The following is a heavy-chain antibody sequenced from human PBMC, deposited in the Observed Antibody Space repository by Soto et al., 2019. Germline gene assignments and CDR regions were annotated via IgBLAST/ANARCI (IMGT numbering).Heavy chain of an antibody. V-gene: IGHV4-30-4*01. CDR1: GGSISSGDYY. J-gene: IGHJ4*02. D-gene: IGHD3-16*02. CDR3: HRVYRRLVGNSEIDY. CDR2: IYYSGST. Sequence: SETLSLTCTVSGGSISSGDYYWSWIRQPPGKGLEWIGYIYYSGSTYYNPSLKSRVTISVDTSKNQFSLKLSSVTAADTAVYYCHRVYRRLVGNSEIDYWGQGTLVTVSS.